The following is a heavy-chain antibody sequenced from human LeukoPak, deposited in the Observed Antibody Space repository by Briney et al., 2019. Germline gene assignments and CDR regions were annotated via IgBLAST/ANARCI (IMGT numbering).Heavy chain of an antibody. CDR2: IKQDGSEK. D-gene: IGHD3-3*01. J-gene: IGHJ4*02. CDR1: GFSFSSYW. CDR3: ARETNDFWSGRRIDY. V-gene: IGHV3-7*01. Sequence: GGSLRLSCAGSGFSFSSYWMTWVRQVPGKGLEWVANIKQDGSEKYYADSVKGRFTISRDNAKNSLYLQMNSLRTEDTAVYYCARETNDFWSGRRIDYWGQGTLVTVSS.